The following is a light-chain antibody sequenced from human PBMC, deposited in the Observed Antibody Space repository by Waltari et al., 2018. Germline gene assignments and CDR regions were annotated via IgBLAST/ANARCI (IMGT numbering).Light chain of an antibody. CDR2: EAS. J-gene: IGKJ1*01. CDR1: QSIGRY. Sequence: EIMLPQSPGTLSLSPVERATLSCRASQSIGRYLVWYQQKPGQAPRLLMYEASRRATGIPDRFSGSGSGTDFSLTISRLEPEDFAVYYCQNHERLPATFGQGTKVEIK. V-gene: IGKV3-20*01. CDR3: QNHERLPAT.